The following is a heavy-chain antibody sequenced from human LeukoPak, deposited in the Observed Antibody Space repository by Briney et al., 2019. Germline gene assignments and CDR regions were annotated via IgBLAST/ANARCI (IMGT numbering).Heavy chain of an antibody. CDR1: GGTFSSYA. J-gene: IGHJ4*02. Sequence: SVKVSCKASGGTFSSYAISWVRQAPGQGLEWMGGTIPIFGAANYAQKFQGRVTITTDESTSTAYMELSSLRSEYTAVYYCARSPELELRGGEFDYWGQGNLVTVSS. V-gene: IGHV1-69*05. CDR3: ARSPELELRGGEFDY. CDR2: TIPIFGAA. D-gene: IGHD1-7*01.